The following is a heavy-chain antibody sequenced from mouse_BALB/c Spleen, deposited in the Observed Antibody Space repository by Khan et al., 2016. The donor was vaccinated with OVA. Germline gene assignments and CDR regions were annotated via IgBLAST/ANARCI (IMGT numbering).Heavy chain of an antibody. D-gene: IGHD2-1*01. Sequence: QVQLQQSGAELVKPGASVKLSCKASGYTFTSYYMYWVKQRPGQGLEWIGGIDPNNGGTYFNEKFKSKATLTVDKSSSTAYLQVSSLTSEDSAVYYRTRAGDCNPFAYWGQGTLVTVSA. CDR3: TRAGDCNPFAY. CDR1: GYTFTSYY. CDR2: IDPNNGGT. V-gene: IGHV1S81*02. J-gene: IGHJ3*01.